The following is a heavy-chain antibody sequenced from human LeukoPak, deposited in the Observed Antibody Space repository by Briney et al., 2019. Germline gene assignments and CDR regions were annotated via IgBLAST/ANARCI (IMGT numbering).Heavy chain of an antibody. CDR3: AKMSSSSNWFDP. V-gene: IGHV4-30-2*01. CDR1: GGSMSSGGYS. J-gene: IGHJ5*02. Sequence: SQTLSLTCAVSGGSMSSGGYSWSWIRQPPGKGLELIGYIYHSGTTYYDPSPKSRLTISVDRSENQLSLKLTSVTAADTAVYYCAKMSSSSNWFDPWGQGILVTVSS. D-gene: IGHD6-6*01. CDR2: IYHSGTT.